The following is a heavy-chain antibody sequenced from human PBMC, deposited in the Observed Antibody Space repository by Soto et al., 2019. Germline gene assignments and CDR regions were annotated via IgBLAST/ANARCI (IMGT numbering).Heavy chain of an antibody. CDR2: IYYSGST. J-gene: IGHJ6*02. CDR1: GGSISSSSYY. D-gene: IGHD3-22*01. CDR3: AGGDYYHSSGYYFYYYTMDV. V-gene: IGHV4-39*01. Sequence: SETLSLTCTVSGGSISSSSYYWGWIRQPPGKGLEWIGNIYYSGSTYYNPSLKSRVTISVDTSKNQFSLKLSSVTAADTAVYYCAGGDYYHSSGYYFYYYTMDVWGQGTTVTVSS.